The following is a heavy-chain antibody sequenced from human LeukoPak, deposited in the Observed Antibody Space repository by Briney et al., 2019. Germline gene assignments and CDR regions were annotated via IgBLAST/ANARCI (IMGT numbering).Heavy chain of an antibody. Sequence: SQTLSLTCTVSGGSISSGDYYWSWIRQPPGKGLEWIGYIYYSGSTYYNPSFKSRVTISVDTSKNQFSLKLSSVTAADTAVYYCARQFRRASGWYSGYYFDYWGQGTLVTVSS. D-gene: IGHD6-19*01. CDR1: GGSISSGDYY. J-gene: IGHJ4*02. V-gene: IGHV4-30-4*01. CDR2: IYYSGST. CDR3: ARQFRRASGWYSGYYFDY.